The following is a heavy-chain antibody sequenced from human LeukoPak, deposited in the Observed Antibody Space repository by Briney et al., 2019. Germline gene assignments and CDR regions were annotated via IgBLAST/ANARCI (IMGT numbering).Heavy chain of an antibody. V-gene: IGHV4-59*08. CDR2: IYYSGST. CDR1: GGSISGYY. D-gene: IGHD3-16*02. CDR3: ARHSTLRHDYVWGSYRLWAFDI. Sequence: SETLSLTCTVSGGSISGYYWSWIRQPPGKGLEWIGYIYYSGSTNYNPSLKSRVTISVDTSKNQFSLKLSSVIAADTAVYYCARHSTLRHDYVWGSYRLWAFDIWGQGTMVTVSS. J-gene: IGHJ3*02.